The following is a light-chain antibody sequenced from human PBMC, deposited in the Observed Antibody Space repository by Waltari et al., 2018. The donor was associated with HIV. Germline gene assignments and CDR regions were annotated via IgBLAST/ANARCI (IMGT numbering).Light chain of an antibody. Sequence: EIVLTQSPGTLSLSPGERATLSCRASQSVNSSYLAWYQQKPGQAPRRFIYGASSRATVIPDRFSGSGSVTDFTLTISRLEPEDFAVYYCQQYGSSPLTFGGGTKVEIK. CDR3: QQYGSSPLT. CDR2: GAS. J-gene: IGKJ4*01. V-gene: IGKV3-20*01. CDR1: QSVNSSY.